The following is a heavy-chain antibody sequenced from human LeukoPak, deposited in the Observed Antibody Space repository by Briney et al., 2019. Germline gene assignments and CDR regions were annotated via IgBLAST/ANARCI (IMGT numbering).Heavy chain of an antibody. CDR2: INPSGFTT. CDR1: GYSFTSHY. Sequence: GASVKVSCKASGYSFTSHYMHWVRQAPGQGLEWMGMINPSGFTTTYAQKFQGRVAMTRDVSTSTVYMQLSSLRPEDTAVYYCASRTGGVAAAGTDYYYMDVWGKGTTITASS. J-gene: IGHJ6*03. D-gene: IGHD6-13*01. CDR3: ASRTGGVAAAGTDYYYMDV. V-gene: IGHV1-46*01.